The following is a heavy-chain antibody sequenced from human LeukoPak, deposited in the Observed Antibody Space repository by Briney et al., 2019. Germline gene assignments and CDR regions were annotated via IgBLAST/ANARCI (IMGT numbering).Heavy chain of an antibody. CDR3: ARLPGYGGNIDY. V-gene: IGHV4-39*01. J-gene: IGHJ4*02. Sequence: GSIYYSCTTYYNPSLKSRLTISVDTSKNQFSLKLSPVTAADTAVYYCARLPGYGGNIDYWGQGTLVTVSS. D-gene: IGHD4-23*01. CDR2: IYYSCTT.